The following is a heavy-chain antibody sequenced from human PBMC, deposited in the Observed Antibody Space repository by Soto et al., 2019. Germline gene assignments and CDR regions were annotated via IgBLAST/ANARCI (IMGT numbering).Heavy chain of an antibody. CDR1: GFTFSNAW. V-gene: IGHV3-15*07. CDR3: TTDSYITSIIVRFDY. J-gene: IGHJ4*01. D-gene: IGHD3-22*01. Sequence: GGSLRLSCAASGFTFSNAWINWVRQAPGKGLEWVGRVKSKNDGGTTDFAAPVKGRSAISRDDSKNMVYLEMSSLQTEDTAIYYCTTDSYITSIIVRFDYWGHGTLVTVSS. CDR2: VKSKNDGGTT.